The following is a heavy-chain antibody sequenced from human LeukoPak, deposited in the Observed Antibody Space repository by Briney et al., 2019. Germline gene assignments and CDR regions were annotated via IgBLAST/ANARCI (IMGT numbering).Heavy chain of an antibody. CDR2: ISGNGSSK. Sequence: GGSLRLSCAASGFTFSGYEMNWVRQAPGKGLEWVSYISGNGSSKYYADSVKGRFTISRDNAKNSLYLQMNSLRAEDTAVYYCATDVLICGGDCYSDYCYGMDVWGQGTTVTVSS. CDR1: GFTFSGYE. V-gene: IGHV3-48*03. J-gene: IGHJ6*02. CDR3: ATDVLICGGDCYSDYCYGMDV. D-gene: IGHD2-21*02.